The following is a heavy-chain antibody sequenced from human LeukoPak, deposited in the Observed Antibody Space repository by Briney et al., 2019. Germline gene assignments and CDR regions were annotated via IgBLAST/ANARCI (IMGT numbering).Heavy chain of an antibody. Sequence: ASVKVSCKASGYTFTSYAMHWVRQAPGQGLEWMGGIIPIFGTANYAQKFQGRVTITADESTSTAYMELSSLRSEDTAVYYCATRGYSSGCLGHWGQGTLVTVSS. J-gene: IGHJ4*02. V-gene: IGHV1-69*01. D-gene: IGHD6-19*01. CDR1: GYTFTSYA. CDR3: ATRGYSSGCLGH. CDR2: IIPIFGTA.